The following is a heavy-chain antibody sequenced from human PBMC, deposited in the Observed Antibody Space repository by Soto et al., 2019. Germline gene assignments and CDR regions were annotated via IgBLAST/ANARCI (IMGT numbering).Heavy chain of an antibody. CDR1: GGSFSGYY. Sequence: SETLSLTCAVYGGSFSGYYWSWIRQPPGKGLEWIGEINHSGSTNYNPSLKSRVTISVDTSKNQFSLKLSSVTAADTAVYYWARFYRNYPFDYWGQGTLVTV. J-gene: IGHJ4*02. D-gene: IGHD4-4*01. V-gene: IGHV4-34*01. CDR3: ARFYRNYPFDY. CDR2: INHSGST.